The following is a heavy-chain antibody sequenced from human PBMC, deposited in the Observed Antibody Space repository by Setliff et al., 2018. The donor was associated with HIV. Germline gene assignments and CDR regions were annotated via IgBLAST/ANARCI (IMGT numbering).Heavy chain of an antibody. CDR2: ISYSGNT. J-gene: IGHJ5*02. D-gene: IGHD3-3*01. CDR1: GGSISSSSYY. Sequence: PSETLSLTCTVSGGSISSSSYYWTWMRQPPGKGLEWIAYISYSGNTNYHPALRSRLTITRDTSKNQVSLTLRSVTAADTAVYYCGRGSRITIFGVVKGTNWFDPWGQGTLVTVSS. CDR3: GRGSRITIFGVVKGTNWFDP. V-gene: IGHV4-61*05.